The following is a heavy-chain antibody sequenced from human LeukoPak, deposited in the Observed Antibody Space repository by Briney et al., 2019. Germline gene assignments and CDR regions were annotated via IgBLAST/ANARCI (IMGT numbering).Heavy chain of an antibody. CDR1: GISLSNYA. CDR3: AKRGLVIRGILVIGYHQEAYHYDY. V-gene: IGHV3-23*01. Sequence: PGGSLRLSCVVSGISLSNYAMTWVRQAPGKGLEWVSYISERGGSTTYADSVKGRFTISRDTSLNTLYLQMSSLRAEDTAVYFCAKRGLVIRGILVIGYHQEAYHYDYWGRGVLVTVSS. CDR2: ISERGGST. J-gene: IGHJ4*02. D-gene: IGHD3-10*01.